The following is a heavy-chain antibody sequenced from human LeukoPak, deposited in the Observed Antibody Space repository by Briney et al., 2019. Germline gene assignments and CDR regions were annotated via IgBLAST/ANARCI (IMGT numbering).Heavy chain of an antibody. V-gene: IGHV3-30*03. D-gene: IGHD1-1*01. CDR1: GFTFDDYA. CDR3: ARAGPNDHRFDY. CDR2: ISYHGSSQ. Sequence: AGGSLRLSCAASGFTFDDYAMHWVRQAPGKGLEWVAVISYHGSSQYYGDSVKGRFTISRDTLKNTLYLQMFSLRPEDTAIYYCARAGPNDHRFDYWGQGTLVTVSS. J-gene: IGHJ4*02.